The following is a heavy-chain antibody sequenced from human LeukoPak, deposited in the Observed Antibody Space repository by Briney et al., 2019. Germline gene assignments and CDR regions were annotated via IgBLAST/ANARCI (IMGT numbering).Heavy chain of an antibody. J-gene: IGHJ4*02. V-gene: IGHV3-48*04. CDR1: GFTFSSYG. CDR3: ARDRYYDSSGSYLY. D-gene: IGHD3-22*01. Sequence: GGSLRPSCAASGFTFSSYGMNWVRQAPGKGLEWVSYISSSGSTIYYADSVKGRFTISRDNAKNSLYLQMNSLRAEDTAVYYCARDRYYDSSGSYLYWGQGTLVTVSS. CDR2: ISSSGSTI.